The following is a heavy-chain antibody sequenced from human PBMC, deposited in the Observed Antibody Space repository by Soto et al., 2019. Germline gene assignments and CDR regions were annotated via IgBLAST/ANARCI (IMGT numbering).Heavy chain of an antibody. J-gene: IGHJ6*02. CDR2: IYWNDDK. Sequence: QITLKESDPTLVKPTQTLTLTCTFSGFSLSTSGVGVGWIRQPPVKALEWLALIYWNDDKRYSPSLKSRLTITKEPSKNLVVLTMTNMDPVDTATYYCAHILREFDWLFPGNYYYGMDVWGQGTTVTVSS. CDR3: AHILREFDWLFPGNYYYGMDV. D-gene: IGHD3-9*01. CDR1: GFSLSTSGVG. V-gene: IGHV2-5*01.